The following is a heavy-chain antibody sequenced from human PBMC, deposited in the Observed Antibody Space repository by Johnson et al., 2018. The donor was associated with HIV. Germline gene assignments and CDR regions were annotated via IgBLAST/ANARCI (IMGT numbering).Heavy chain of an antibody. D-gene: IGHD6-19*01. Sequence: VQLVESGGGLVKPGGSLRLSCAASGFSFDDYGMSWVRQPPGKGLEWVSVIYSGDRTYSAVSVKGRFTISRDSSKNTLFLQMNSLRVEDTAIYYCAGRSSAWYEDAFDIWGQGTMVTVSS. J-gene: IGHJ3*02. V-gene: IGHV3-66*01. CDR3: AGRSSAWYEDAFDI. CDR2: IYSGDRT. CDR1: GFSFDDYG.